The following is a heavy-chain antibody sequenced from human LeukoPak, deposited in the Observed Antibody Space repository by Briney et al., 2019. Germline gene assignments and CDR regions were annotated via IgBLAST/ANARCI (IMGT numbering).Heavy chain of an antibody. Sequence: GGSLRLSCAASGFTFSSYAMNWVRQAPGKGLEWVSTISGSGGSTYYADSVKGRFTISRDNSKNTLYLQMNSLRAEDTAVYYCAKDGKLQYFDWSDYWGQGTLVTVSS. CDR2: ISGSGGST. D-gene: IGHD3-9*01. V-gene: IGHV3-23*01. CDR3: AKDGKLQYFDWSDY. CDR1: GFTFSSYA. J-gene: IGHJ4*02.